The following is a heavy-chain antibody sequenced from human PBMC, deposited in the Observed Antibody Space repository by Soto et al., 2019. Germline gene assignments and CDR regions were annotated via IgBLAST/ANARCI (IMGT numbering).Heavy chain of an antibody. J-gene: IGHJ4*02. Sequence: PSETLSLTCAVYGGSFSGYYWSWIRQPPGKGLEWIGEINHSGSTNYNPSLKSRVTISVDTSKNQFSLKLSSVTAADTAVYYCARALRITIMPPMQQNYYIVYWCQGIRVTV. CDR3: ARALRITIMPPMQQNYYIVY. D-gene: IGHD3-10*01. CDR2: INHSGST. V-gene: IGHV4-34*01. CDR1: GGSFSGYY.